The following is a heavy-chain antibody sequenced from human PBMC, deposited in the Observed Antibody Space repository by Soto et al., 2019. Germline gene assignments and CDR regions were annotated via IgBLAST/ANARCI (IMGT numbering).Heavy chain of an antibody. CDR3: ARCGYCISTRCSHYNGLDV. V-gene: IGHV3-33*01. Sequence: QVQLVESGGGVVQPGRSLRLSCAASGFTFSSYGMHWVRQAPGKGLEWVAVIWYDGSNQYYADSAKGRFTISRDNSKNTLYLIMNSLRDEDTAVYYCARCGYCISTRCSHYNGLDVWGQGTTVTVS. CDR2: IWYDGSNQ. CDR1: GFTFSSYG. J-gene: IGHJ6*02. D-gene: IGHD2-2*01.